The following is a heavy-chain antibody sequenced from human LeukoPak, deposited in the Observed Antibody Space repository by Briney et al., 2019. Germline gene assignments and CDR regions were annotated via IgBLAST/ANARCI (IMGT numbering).Heavy chain of an antibody. D-gene: IGHD6-19*01. Sequence: PSETLSLTCTVSGGSISSYYWSWIRQPAGKGLEWTGRIYTSGSTNYNPSLKSRVTMSVDTSKNQFSLKLSSVTAADTAVYYCARAQSYSSALYYFDYWGQGTLVTVSS. J-gene: IGHJ4*02. CDR3: ARAQSYSSALYYFDY. V-gene: IGHV4-4*07. CDR1: GGSISSYY. CDR2: IYTSGST.